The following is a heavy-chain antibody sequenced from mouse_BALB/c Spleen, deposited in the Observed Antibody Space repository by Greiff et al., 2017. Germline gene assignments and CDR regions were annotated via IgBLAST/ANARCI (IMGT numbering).Heavy chain of an antibody. CDR3: AKFITTATYFDD. V-gene: IGHV1-63*02. D-gene: IGHD1-2*01. J-gene: IGHJ2*01. CDR2: IYPGGGYT. Sequence: VQLVESGAELVRPGTSVKISCKASGYTFTNYWLGWVKQRPGHGLEWIGDIYPGGGYTNYNEKFKGKATLTADTSSSTAYMQLSSLTSEDSAVYFCAKFITTATYFDDWGQGTTLTVSS. CDR1: GYTFTNYW.